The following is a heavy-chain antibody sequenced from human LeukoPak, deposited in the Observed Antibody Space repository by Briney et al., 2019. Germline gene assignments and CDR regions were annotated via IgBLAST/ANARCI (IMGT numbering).Heavy chain of an antibody. CDR3: AKVFCSPSSTCCYSRGNDAFDI. V-gene: IGHV3-23*01. CDR1: GFTFSSYA. CDR2: ISGRGGST. D-gene: IGHD2-2*02. J-gene: IGHJ3*02. Sequence: GGSLTLSCAASGFTFSSYAMSWVRPPPGKGLEWVSGISGRGGSTYYAGSVKGRFTISRDNSKHPLYLQMNSLRAEDTAVYYCAKVFCSPSSTCCYSRGNDAFDIWGQGTMVTVSS.